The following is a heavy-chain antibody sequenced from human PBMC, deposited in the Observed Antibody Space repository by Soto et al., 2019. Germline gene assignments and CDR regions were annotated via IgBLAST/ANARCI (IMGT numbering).Heavy chain of an antibody. CDR2: IYYSGST. CDR3: AREDYYYGMDV. V-gene: IGHV4-31*03. J-gene: IGHJ6*02. Sequence: QVQLQESGPGLVKPSQTLSLTCTVSGGSISSGGYSWSWIRQHPGKGLEWIGYIYYSGSTYYNPSLKSRVTISVDTSKNQFSLKLSSVTAADTAVYYWAREDYYYGMDVWGQGTTVTVSS. CDR1: GGSISSGGYS.